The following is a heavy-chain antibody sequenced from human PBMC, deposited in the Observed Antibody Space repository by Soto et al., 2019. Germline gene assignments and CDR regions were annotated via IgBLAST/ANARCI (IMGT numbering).Heavy chain of an antibody. CDR3: AKDRATYYYDSSDYFYYFGMDL. CDR1: GFIFSDYG. D-gene: IGHD3-22*01. CDR2: ISYDGTNK. J-gene: IGHJ6*02. Sequence: QVQLVESGGGVVQPGRSLRLSCEASGFIFSDYGMHWVRQAPGKGLEWVALISYDGTNKNYADSVRGRFTISRDDSKKTLYQQMHNLRAENTALYYCAKDRATYYYDSSDYFYYFGMDLWGQGTTVTVSS. V-gene: IGHV3-30*18.